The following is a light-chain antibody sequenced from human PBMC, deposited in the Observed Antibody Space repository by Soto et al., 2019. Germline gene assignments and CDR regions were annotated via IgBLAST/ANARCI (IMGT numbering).Light chain of an antibody. V-gene: IGLV1-44*01. CDR2: LNN. CDR3: AAWDDNLHGPI. CDR1: SPSIAGNT. J-gene: IGLJ2*01. Sequence: QSVLTQPPSASGTPGQGVTISCSVSSPSIAGNTVNWYQHVPGTAPKLLIYLNNQRPSGVPDRFSGSKSGTSASLAISALQSEDEAAYYCAAWDDNLHGPIFGGGTKLTVL.